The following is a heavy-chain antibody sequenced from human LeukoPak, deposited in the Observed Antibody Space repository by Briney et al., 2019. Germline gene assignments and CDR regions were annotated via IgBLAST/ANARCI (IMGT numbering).Heavy chain of an antibody. CDR1: GGSISSGNYY. V-gene: IGHV4-30-2*01. CDR2: VYHSGST. Sequence: SETLSLTCSVSGGSISSGNYYWSWIRQPPGKGLEWIGYVYHSGSTYYNPSLKSRVTISIDRSKNQFSLKLSSVTAADTAVYYCARDGVDHGAFDIWGQGTMVTVSS. CDR3: ARDGVDHGAFDI. J-gene: IGHJ3*02. D-gene: IGHD3-3*01.